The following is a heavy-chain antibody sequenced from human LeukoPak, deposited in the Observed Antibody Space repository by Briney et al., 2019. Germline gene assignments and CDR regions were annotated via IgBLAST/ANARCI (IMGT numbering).Heavy chain of an antibody. Sequence: SETLSLTCTVSGGSISSYYWSWIRQPPGKGLEWIGYIYYSGSTNYNPSLKSRVPISVDTSKNQFSLKLSSVTAADTAVYYCARETRAVAGLFDYWGQGTLVTDSS. D-gene: IGHD6-19*01. CDR3: ARETRAVAGLFDY. V-gene: IGHV4-59*01. CDR2: IYYSGST. CDR1: GGSISSYY. J-gene: IGHJ4*02.